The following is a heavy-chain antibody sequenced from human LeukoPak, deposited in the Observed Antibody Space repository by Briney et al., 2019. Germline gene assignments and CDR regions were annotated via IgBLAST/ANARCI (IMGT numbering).Heavy chain of an antibody. V-gene: IGHV1-69*13. J-gene: IGHJ4*02. Sequence: SVKVSCKASGGTFSSYAISWVRQAPGQGLEWMGGIIPIFGTANYAQKFQGRVTITADESTSTAYIELSSLRSEDTAVYYCARDLESTYYYDSSGYYYGFRGFDYWGQGTLVTVSS. D-gene: IGHD3-22*01. CDR1: GGTFSSYA. CDR3: ARDLESTYYYDSSGYYYGFRGFDY. CDR2: IIPIFGTA.